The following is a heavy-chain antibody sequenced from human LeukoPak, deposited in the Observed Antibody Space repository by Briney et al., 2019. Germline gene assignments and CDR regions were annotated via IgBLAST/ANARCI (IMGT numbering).Heavy chain of an antibody. CDR2: IYYSGST. CDR1: GGSISSYY. J-gene: IGHJ4*02. D-gene: IGHD6-19*01. Sequence: PSETLSLTCTVSGGSISSYYWSWIRQPPGKGLEWIGYIYYSGSTNYNPSLKSRVTISVDTSKNQFSLKLSSVTAADTAVYYCARDIQQWLVRDWGQGTLVTVSS. V-gene: IGHV4-59*01. CDR3: ARDIQQWLVRD.